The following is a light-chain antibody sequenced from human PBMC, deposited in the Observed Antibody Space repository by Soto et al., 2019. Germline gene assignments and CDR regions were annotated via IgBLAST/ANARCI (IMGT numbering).Light chain of an antibody. CDR2: GAS. CDR3: QQYGSSSYT. CDR1: HSVSSTY. J-gene: IGKJ2*01. V-gene: IGKV3-20*01. Sequence: EIVLTQSPGTLSLSPGERATLSCRASHSVSSTYLAWYQQKPDQAPRLLIYGASSRATGIPDRFSGSGSGTDFSLTISRLEPEDFAVYYCQQYGSSSYTFGQGTKLEIK.